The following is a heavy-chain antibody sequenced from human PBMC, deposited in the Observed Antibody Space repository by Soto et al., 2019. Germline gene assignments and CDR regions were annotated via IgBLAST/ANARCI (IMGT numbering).Heavy chain of an antibody. J-gene: IGHJ6*02. D-gene: IGHD3-10*01. CDR2: INPSGGST. CDR1: GYTFTSYY. V-gene: IGHV1-46*01. CDR3: ARDLRITMVRGVIKDYYYGMDV. Sequence: ASVKVSCKASGYTFTSYYMHWVRQAPGQGPEWMGIINPSGGSTSYAQKFQGRVTMTRDTSTSTVYMELSSLRSEDTAVYYCARDLRITMVRGVIKDYYYGMDVWG.